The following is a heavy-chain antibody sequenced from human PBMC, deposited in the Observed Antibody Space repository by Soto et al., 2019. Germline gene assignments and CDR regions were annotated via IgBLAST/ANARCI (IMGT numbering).Heavy chain of an antibody. CDR1: GFSLTTSGVG. CDR3: AHTAAGLSDDALDF. CDR2: IYWDDDK. J-gene: IGHJ3*01. D-gene: IGHD6-13*01. V-gene: IGHV2-5*02. Sequence: QITLEESGPTLVKPTQTLTLTCIFSGFSLTTSGVGVAWIRQPPGKALEWLALIYWDDDKRYSPSLKSRLTVTADTSKNQVVLTMTNMDPVDTATADYAHTAAGLSDDALDFWGQGTMVTVSS.